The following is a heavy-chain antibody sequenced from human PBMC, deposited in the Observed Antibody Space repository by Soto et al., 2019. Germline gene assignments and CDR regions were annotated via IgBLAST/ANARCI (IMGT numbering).Heavy chain of an antibody. CDR2: IYYSGST. CDR1: GGSIGSYY. CDR3: ATQPQYDIRGNYYYYYGMDV. J-gene: IGHJ6*02. Sequence: SETLSLTCTVSGGSIGSYYWSWVRQPPGKGLEWIGYIYYSGSTNYNPSLKSRVTISVDTSKNQFSLKLSSVTTADTAVYYCATQPQYDIRGNYYYYYGMDVWGQGTTVTVSS. V-gene: IGHV4-59*01. D-gene: IGHD1-1*01.